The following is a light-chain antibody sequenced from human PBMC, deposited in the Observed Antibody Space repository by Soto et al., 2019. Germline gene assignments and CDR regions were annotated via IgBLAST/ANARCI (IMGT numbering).Light chain of an antibody. CDR3: QQYDNLPPTWT. CDR1: QVIATY. V-gene: IGKV1-33*01. CDR2: DAS. J-gene: IGKJ1*01. Sequence: DIQMTQSPSSLSASVGNRVTITCQARQVIATYLNWYQQKPGKAPNLLIYDASNLETGVPSRFSGGGSGTHFTVTISNLQPEDSATYYCQQYDNLPPTWTFGQGTKV.